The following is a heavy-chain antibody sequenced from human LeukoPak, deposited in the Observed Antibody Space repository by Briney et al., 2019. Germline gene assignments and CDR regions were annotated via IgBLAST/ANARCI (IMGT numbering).Heavy chain of an antibody. D-gene: IGHD6-19*01. CDR3: AREGRRQRGLGSDY. V-gene: IGHV4-34*01. Sequence: SETLSLTCAVYGGSFSGYYWSWIRQPPGKGLEWIGEINHSGSTNYNPSLKSRVIISVDTSKNQFSLKLSSVTAADTAVYYCAREGRRQRGLGSDYWGQGTLVTVSS. CDR2: INHSGST. J-gene: IGHJ4*02. CDR1: GGSFSGYY.